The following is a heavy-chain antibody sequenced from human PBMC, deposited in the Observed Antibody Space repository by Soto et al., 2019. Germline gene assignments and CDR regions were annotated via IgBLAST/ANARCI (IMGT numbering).Heavy chain of an antibody. D-gene: IGHD3-22*01. Sequence: QLQLQESGPGLVKPSETLSLTCTVSGGSISSSSYYWGWIRQPPGKGLEWIGSIYYSGSTYYNPSIKSGVTISVDTAKSQFSLKLSSVTAADTAVYYCARLNYYDSSGYYDDAFDIWGQGTMVTVSS. J-gene: IGHJ3*02. CDR1: GGSISSSSYY. CDR2: IYYSGST. CDR3: ARLNYYDSSGYYDDAFDI. V-gene: IGHV4-39*01.